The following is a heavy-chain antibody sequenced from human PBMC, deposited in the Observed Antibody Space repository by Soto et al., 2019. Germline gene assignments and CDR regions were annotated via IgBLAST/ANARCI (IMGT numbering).Heavy chain of an antibody. J-gene: IGHJ6*02. CDR2: INHSGST. D-gene: IGHD6-13*01. V-gene: IGHV4-34*01. Sequence: SETLSLTCAVYGGSFSGYYWSWIRQPPGKGLEWIGEINHSGSTNYNPSIKRRITISVDTSKNQFSLKLSSVTAAVTALYFCAIGPPGIAAAGTDYYYGMDVWGQGTTVTVSS. CDR1: GGSFSGYY. CDR3: AIGPPGIAAAGTDYYYGMDV.